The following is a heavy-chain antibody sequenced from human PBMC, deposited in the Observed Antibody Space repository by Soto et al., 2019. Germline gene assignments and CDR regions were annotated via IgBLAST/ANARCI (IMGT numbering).Heavy chain of an antibody. CDR3: ARDRSIRYLDWSQNWFDP. V-gene: IGHV1-18*01. CDR1: GYTFTSYG. Sequence: ASVKVSCKASGYTFTSYGISWVRQAPGQGLEWMGWISAYNGNTNYAQKLQGRVTMTTDTSTSTAYMELRSLRSDDTAVYYCARDRSIRYLDWSQNWFDPWGQGTLVTVSS. J-gene: IGHJ5*02. D-gene: IGHD3-9*01. CDR2: ISAYNGNT.